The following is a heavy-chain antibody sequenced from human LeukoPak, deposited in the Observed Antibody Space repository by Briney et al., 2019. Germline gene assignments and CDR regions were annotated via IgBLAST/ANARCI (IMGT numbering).Heavy chain of an antibody. CDR1: GFTFSDHH. J-gene: IGHJ4*02. CDR3: ARNGWGLGDY. V-gene: IGHV3-72*01. D-gene: IGHD6-19*01. Sequence: PGGSLRLSCAASGFTFSDHHMEWVRQAPGKGLEWVGRARNKANRYATEYAASVKGRFTISRDDSKNSLYLQMNSVKTEDTAVYYCARNGWGLGDYWGQGSLVTVSS. CDR2: ARNKANRYAT.